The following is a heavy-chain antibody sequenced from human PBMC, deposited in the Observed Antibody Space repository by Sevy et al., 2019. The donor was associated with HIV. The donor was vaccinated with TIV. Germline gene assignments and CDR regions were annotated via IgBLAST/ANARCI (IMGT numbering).Heavy chain of an antibody. CDR3: ARRSAAGGLPLDY. CDR2: ISGYNGNT. Sequence: ASVKVSCKTSGYMFTTYGINWVRQAPGQGLEWMGGISGYNGNTKYGQKFEGRVTMTIDTSSTTAYMELRSLRADDTAVYFCARRSAAGGLPLDYWGQGTLVTVSS. J-gene: IGHJ4*02. V-gene: IGHV1-18*01. D-gene: IGHD2-15*01. CDR1: GYMFTTYG.